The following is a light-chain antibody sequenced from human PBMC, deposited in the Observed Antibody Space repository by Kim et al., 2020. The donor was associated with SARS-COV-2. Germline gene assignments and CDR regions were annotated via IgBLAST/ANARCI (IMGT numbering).Light chain of an antibody. CDR1: ENVDIW. J-gene: IGKJ4*01. V-gene: IGKV1-5*03. CDR2: MAS. CDR3: QQYNSVNSLT. Sequence: ASVGDRVTITCRASENVDIWVDWYHQQPGKAPKLLIFMASSLDRGVPSRFSATGSETDFTLTISGLQPDDVGTYYCQQYNSVNSLTFGGGTKLEI.